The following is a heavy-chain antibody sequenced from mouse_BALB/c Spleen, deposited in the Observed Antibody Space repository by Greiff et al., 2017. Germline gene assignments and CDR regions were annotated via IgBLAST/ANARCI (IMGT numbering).Heavy chain of an antibody. D-gene: IGHD3-1*01. CDR1: GYSFTGYN. Sequence: VQLQQSGPELEKPGASVKISCKASGYSFTGYNMNWVKQSNGKSLEWIGNIDPYYGGTSYNQKFKGKATMTVDKSSSTAYMELARLTSEDSAIYYCARGPPRAYYFDYWGQGTTLTVSS. CDR3: ARGPPRAYYFDY. V-gene: IGHV1S135*01. J-gene: IGHJ2*01. CDR2: IDPYYGGT.